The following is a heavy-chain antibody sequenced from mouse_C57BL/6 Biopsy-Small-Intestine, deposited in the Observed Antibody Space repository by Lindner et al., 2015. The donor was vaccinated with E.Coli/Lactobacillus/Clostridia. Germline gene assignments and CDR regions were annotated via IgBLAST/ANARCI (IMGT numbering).Heavy chain of an antibody. CDR1: GYSFTGYY. Sequence: VQLQESGPELVKSGASVKISCKASGYSFTGYYMNWVKQSPEKSLEWIGEINPSTGGATYNQKFGAKVTLTVDRSSSTAYMQFSSLTSEDSAIYYCARSYYYGSSHWYFDVWGTGTTVTVSS. CDR3: ARSYYYGSSHWYFDV. D-gene: IGHD1-1*01. CDR2: INPSTGGA. J-gene: IGHJ1*03. V-gene: IGHV1-42*01.